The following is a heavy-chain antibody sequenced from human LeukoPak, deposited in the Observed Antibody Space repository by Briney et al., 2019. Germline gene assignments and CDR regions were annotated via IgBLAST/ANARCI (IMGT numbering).Heavy chain of an antibody. CDR3: ARDAFPFDY. V-gene: IGHV4-39*07. Sequence: RSSETLSLTCTVSGGSISSSSYYWGWIRQPPGKGLEWIGSIYYSGSTYYNPSLKSRVTISVDTSKNQFSLKLSSVTAADTAVYYCARDAFPFDYWGQGTLATVSS. CDR1: GGSISSSSYY. CDR2: IYYSGST. J-gene: IGHJ4*02.